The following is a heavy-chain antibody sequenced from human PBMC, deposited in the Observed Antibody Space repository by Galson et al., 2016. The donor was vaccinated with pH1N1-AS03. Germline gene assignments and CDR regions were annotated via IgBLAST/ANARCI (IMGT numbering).Heavy chain of an antibody. Sequence: TLSLTCTVSGDSITSDDYYWSWIRQHPGKGLEWIGYIHNSGDTFYNPPLKSRVSISLDTSKNQFSLKLTSVTAADTAVYYCARYFPPEFDPWGPGTLVTVSS. CDR1: GDSITSDDYY. J-gene: IGHJ5*02. CDR3: ARYFPPEFDP. CDR2: IHNSGDT. V-gene: IGHV4-31*03. D-gene: IGHD2-21*01.